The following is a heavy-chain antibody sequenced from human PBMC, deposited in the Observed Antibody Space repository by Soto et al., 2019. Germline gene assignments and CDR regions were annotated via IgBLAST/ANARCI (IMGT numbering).Heavy chain of an antibody. Sequence: SETLSLTCTVSGGSLGSSGYYWGWIRQSPGKGLEWIGNIYYSGNTFYNPSLKSRVTISVDTSKNQIYLHLSAVTAADAAIFYCAAIAAPGTTHFDFWGQGTLVTVSS. CDR1: GGSLGSSGYY. CDR2: IYYSGNT. V-gene: IGHV4-39*01. J-gene: IGHJ4*02. D-gene: IGHD6-13*01. CDR3: AAIAAPGTTHFDF.